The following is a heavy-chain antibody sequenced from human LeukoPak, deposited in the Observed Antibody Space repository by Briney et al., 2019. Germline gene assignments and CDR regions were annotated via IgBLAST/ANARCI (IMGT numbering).Heavy chain of an antibody. CDR1: GYTFTGYY. CDR3: ARDSHDWNYSGFDP. Sequence: ASVKASCKASGYTFTGYYIHWVRQAPGQGLEWMGWINPNSGSTNYAQKFQGRVTMTRDTSFSTAYMELSRLRSDDTAVYYCARDSHDWNYSGFDPWGQGTLVTVSS. CDR2: INPNSGST. D-gene: IGHD1-7*01. J-gene: IGHJ5*02. V-gene: IGHV1-2*02.